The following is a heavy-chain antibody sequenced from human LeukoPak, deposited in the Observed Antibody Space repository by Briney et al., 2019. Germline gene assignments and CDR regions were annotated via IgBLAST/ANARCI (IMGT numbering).Heavy chain of an antibody. CDR3: ARGGIAVATSGFFFDY. CDR2: INPNSGGT. V-gene: IGHV1-2*02. D-gene: IGHD6-19*01. J-gene: IGHJ4*02. Sequence: GASVKVSCKASGYTFTGYYMHWVRQAPGQGLEWMGWINPNSGGTNYAQKFQGRVTMTRDTSISTAYMELSGLRSDDTAVYYCARGGIAVATSGFFFDYWGQGTLVTVSS. CDR1: GYTFTGYY.